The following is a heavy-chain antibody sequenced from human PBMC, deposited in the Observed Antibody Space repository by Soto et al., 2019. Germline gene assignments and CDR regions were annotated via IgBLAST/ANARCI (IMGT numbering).Heavy chain of an antibody. V-gene: IGHV3-30*18. CDR1: GFTFSSYG. CDR2: ISYDGSNK. Sequence: GGSLRLSCAASGFTFSSYGMHWVRQAPGKGLEWVAVISYDGSNKYYADSVKGRFTISRDNSKNTLYLQMNSLRAEDTAVYYFTKETPGGIAAGGKPQCRGIWGQGTMATVSS. J-gene: IGHJ3*02. D-gene: IGHD6-13*01. CDR3: TKETPGGIAAGGKPQCRGI.